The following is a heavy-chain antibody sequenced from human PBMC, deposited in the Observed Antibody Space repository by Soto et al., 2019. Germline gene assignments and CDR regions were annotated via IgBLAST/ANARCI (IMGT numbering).Heavy chain of an antibody. D-gene: IGHD6-19*01. J-gene: IGHJ4*02. V-gene: IGHV3-30-3*01. CDR2: TSYDGSNE. CDR1: GLIFTNYA. Sequence: SLRLCCAAAGLIFTNYALHWVRQAPGKGLEWVAVTSYDGSNEDYADSVKGRFTISRDNSKNTMYLQMNSLTTEDTAVYYCARDLRYSSGWYLFDYWGQGTLVTVYS. CDR3: ARDLRYSSGWYLFDY.